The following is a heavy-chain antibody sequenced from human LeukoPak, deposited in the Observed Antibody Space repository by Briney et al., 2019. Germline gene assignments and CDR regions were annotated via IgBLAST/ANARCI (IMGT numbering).Heavy chain of an antibody. D-gene: IGHD3-22*01. CDR1: GFTFSSYA. CDR3: AKDPLWSSTIVERGYFDL. J-gene: IGHJ2*01. V-gene: IGHV3-23*01. CDR2: ISANGSTT. Sequence: GGSLRLSCAASGFTFSSYAMSWVRQAPGKGLEWVSAISANGSTTYYADSVRGRFTISRDNAKNTLYLQMNSLRAEDTAVYYCAKDPLWSSTIVERGYFDLWGRGTLVTVSS.